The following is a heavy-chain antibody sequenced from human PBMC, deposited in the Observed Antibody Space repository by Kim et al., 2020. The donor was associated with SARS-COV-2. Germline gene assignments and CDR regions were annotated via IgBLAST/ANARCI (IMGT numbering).Heavy chain of an antibody. V-gene: IGHV4-59*08. J-gene: IGHJ4*02. D-gene: IGHD3-10*01. Sequence: NPSLKSRVTISVDTPKNQFSLKLSSVTAADTAVYYCARHPYGSGSYYSDYWGQGTLVTVSS. CDR3: ARHPYGSGSYYSDY.